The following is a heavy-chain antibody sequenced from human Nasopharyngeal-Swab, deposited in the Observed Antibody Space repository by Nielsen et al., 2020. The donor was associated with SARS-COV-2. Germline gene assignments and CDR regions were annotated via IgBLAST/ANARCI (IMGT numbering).Heavy chain of an antibody. CDR2: ISAYNGNT. Sequence: ASVKVSCKASGYTFTSYGISWVRQAPGQGLEWMGWISAYNGNTNYAQKLQGRATMTTDTSTSTAYMELRSLRSDDTAVYYCARFPAGGYYDSSGYYYWYFDLWGRGTLVTVSS. CDR1: GYTFTSYG. CDR3: ARFPAGGYYDSSGYYYWYFDL. J-gene: IGHJ2*01. V-gene: IGHV1-18*01. D-gene: IGHD3-22*01.